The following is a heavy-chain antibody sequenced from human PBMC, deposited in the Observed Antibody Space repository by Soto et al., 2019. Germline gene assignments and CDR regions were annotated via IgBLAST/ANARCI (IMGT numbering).Heavy chain of an antibody. CDR1: GGSISSGGYY. D-gene: IGHD2-15*01. J-gene: IGHJ4*02. CDR2: IYYSGST. V-gene: IGHV4-31*03. Sequence: QVQLQESGPGLVKPSQTLSLTCTVSGGSISSGGYYWSWIRQHPGKGLEWIGYIYYSGSTYYNPSLKSRVTIPVDTSKNHFSLKLSSVTAADTAVYYCARWVAATIVYGYWGQGTLVTVSS. CDR3: ARWVAATIVYGY.